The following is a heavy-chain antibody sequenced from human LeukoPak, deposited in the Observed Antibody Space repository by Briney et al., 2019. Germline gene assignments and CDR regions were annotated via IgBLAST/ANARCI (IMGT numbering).Heavy chain of an antibody. Sequence: GESLKISCKGSGYSFSNYWIGWVRQMPGKGLEWMGIIYIGDSDTRYSPSFQGQVTFSADKSISTAYLQGRSLRASDTAMYYCARLTDIVVVTTTSYLNAFDIWGQGTMVSVSS. CDR2: IYIGDSDT. J-gene: IGHJ3*02. CDR3: ARLTDIVVVTTTSYLNAFDI. V-gene: IGHV5-51*01. D-gene: IGHD2-21*02. CDR1: GYSFSNYW.